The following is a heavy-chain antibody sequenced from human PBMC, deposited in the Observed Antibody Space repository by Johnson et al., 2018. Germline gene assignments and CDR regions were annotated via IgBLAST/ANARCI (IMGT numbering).Heavy chain of an antibody. CDR2: INSDGSST. J-gene: IGHJ3*01. Sequence: VQLQESGGGLVQPGGPLRLSCAASGITFSSNWMHWVRQAPGKGLVWVSRINSDGSSTSYADSVKGRFTISRDNAKNTLYLQINSLRAEDTAVYYCARDRSYGDAFDGWGQGTMVTVSS. CDR1: GITFSSNW. D-gene: IGHD4-17*01. CDR3: ARDRSYGDAFDG. V-gene: IGHV3-74*01.